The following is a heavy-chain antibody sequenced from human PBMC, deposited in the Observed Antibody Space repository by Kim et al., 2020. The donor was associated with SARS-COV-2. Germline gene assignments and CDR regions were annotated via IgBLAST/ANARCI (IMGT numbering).Heavy chain of an antibody. CDR3: ARGAHGDYVWGSHRYYYGKDL. CDR2: IGTAGDT. Sequence: GGSLRLSCAASGFTFSSYDMHWVRQATGKGLEWVSAIGTAGDTYYPGSVKGRFTISRENAKNSLYLQMNSLRAGDTAVYYWARGAHGDYVWGSHRYYYGKDLGAQGTTVTVSS. J-gene: IGHJ6*02. CDR1: GFTFSSYD. D-gene: IGHD3-16*02. V-gene: IGHV3-13*04.